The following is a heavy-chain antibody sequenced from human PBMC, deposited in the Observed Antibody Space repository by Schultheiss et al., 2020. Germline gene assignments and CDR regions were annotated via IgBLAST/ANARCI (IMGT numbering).Heavy chain of an antibody. J-gene: IGHJ4*02. CDR2: ISYDGSNK. CDR3: ARDWLRQLDY. D-gene: IGHD3-10*01. CDR1: GFTFSSYA. Sequence: GGSLRLSCAASGFTFSSYAMHWVRQAPGKGLEWVAVISYDGSNKYYADSVKGRFTISRDNSKNTVSLQMNSLRAEDTAVYYCARDWLRQLDYWGQGTLVTVSS. V-gene: IGHV3-30-3*01.